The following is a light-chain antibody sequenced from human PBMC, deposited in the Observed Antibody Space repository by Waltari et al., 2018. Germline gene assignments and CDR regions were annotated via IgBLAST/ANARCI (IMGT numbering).Light chain of an antibody. Sequence: QSALTQPASVPGSPGPSITISCTGTSSDVGGYNYVSWYQQHPGKAPKLMIYDVSKRPSGVSNRFSGSKSGNTASLTISGLQAEDEADYYCSSYTSSSTPVFGGGTKLTVL. CDR2: DVS. J-gene: IGLJ2*01. CDR1: SSDVGGYNY. CDR3: SSYTSSSTPV. V-gene: IGLV2-14*01.